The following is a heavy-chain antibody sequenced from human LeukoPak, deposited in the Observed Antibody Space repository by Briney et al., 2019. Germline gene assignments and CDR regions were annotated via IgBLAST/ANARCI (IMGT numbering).Heavy chain of an antibody. V-gene: IGHV4-59*01. CDR1: GGSISSYY. CDR3: ARAVLGYCTNGVCPLPYYFDY. Sequence: SETLSLACTVPGGSISSYYWSWIRQPPGKGLEWIGYIYYSGSTNYNPSLKSRVTISVDTSKNQFSLKLSSVTADDTAVYYCARAVLGYCTNGVCPLPYYFDYWGQGTLVTVSS. J-gene: IGHJ4*02. CDR2: IYYSGST. D-gene: IGHD2-8*01.